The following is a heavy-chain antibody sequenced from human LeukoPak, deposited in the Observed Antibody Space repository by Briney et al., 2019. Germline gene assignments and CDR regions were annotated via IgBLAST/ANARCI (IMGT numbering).Heavy chain of an antibody. V-gene: IGHV4-59*01. CDR3: ARAAYYDFWSGYYPYGMDV. D-gene: IGHD3-3*01. Sequence: PSETLSLTCTVSGGSISSYYWSWIRQPPGKGLEWIGYIHYSGSTNYNPSLKSRVTISVDTSKNQFSLKLSSVTAADTAVYYCARAAYYDFWSGYYPYGMDVWGQGTTVTVSS. CDR2: IHYSGST. J-gene: IGHJ6*02. CDR1: GGSISSYY.